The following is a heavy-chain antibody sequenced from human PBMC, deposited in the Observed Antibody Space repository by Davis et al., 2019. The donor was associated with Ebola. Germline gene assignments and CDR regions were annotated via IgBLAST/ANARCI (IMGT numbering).Heavy chain of an antibody. J-gene: IGHJ6*02. CDR2: MNPNSGNT. D-gene: IGHD2-15*01. Sequence: AASVKVSCKASGYTFTSYDINWVRQATGQGLEWMGWMNPNSGNTGYAQKFQGRVTMTRNTSISTAYMELSSLRSEDTAVYYCARGIARRYCSGGSCPSYYYGMDVWGQGTTVTVSS. CDR3: ARGIARRYCSGGSCPSYYYGMDV. V-gene: IGHV1-8*01. CDR1: GYTFTSYD.